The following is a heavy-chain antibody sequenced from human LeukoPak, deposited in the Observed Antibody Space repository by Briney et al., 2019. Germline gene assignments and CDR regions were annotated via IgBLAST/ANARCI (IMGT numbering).Heavy chain of an antibody. J-gene: IGHJ6*04. Sequence: PGGSLRLSCAASGFTFSSYAMTWVRRAPGKGLEWVSAISGGGGYIYYADSVKGRFTISRDNSKNTVFLQMSRLRGEDTALYYCAKGRYDTNWSGGDVWGKGTTVTVSS. V-gene: IGHV3-23*01. CDR3: AKGRYDTNWSGGDV. CDR2: ISGGGGYI. D-gene: IGHD1-1*01. CDR1: GFTFSSYA.